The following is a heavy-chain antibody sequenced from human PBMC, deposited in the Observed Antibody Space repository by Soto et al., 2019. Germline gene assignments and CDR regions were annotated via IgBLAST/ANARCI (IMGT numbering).Heavy chain of an antibody. J-gene: IGHJ4*02. CDR1: GFTFSSYA. D-gene: IGHD6-19*01. CDR2: ISYAGSNT. Sequence: GGSLRLSCAASGFTFSSYAMHWVRQGPGKGLEWVAVISYAGSNTYYADSVKGRFTIARDNSKNTLYLQMNSLRAEDTAVYYCARDVDPRGIAVAGIDYWGQGTLVTVSS. CDR3: ARDVDPRGIAVAGIDY. V-gene: IGHV3-30-3*01.